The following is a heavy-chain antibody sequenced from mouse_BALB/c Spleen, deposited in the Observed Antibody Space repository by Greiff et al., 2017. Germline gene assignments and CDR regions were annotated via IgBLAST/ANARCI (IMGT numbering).Heavy chain of an antibody. CDR2: IWSGGST. V-gene: IGHV2-2*02. Sequence: QVQLQQSGPGLVQPSQCLSITCTVSGFTLTSYGVHWVRQSPGKGLEWLGVIWSGGSTDYNAAFISRLSISKDNSKSQVFFKMNSLQANDTAIYYCARSGGSFFAYWGQGTLVTVSA. J-gene: IGHJ3*01. CDR1: GFTLTSYG. CDR3: ARSGGSFFAY.